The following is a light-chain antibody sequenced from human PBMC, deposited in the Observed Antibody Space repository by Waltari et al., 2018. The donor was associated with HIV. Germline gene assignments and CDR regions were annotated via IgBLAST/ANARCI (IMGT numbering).Light chain of an antibody. CDR2: EVS. CDR3: CSYAGSSTLV. V-gene: IGLV2-23*02. Sequence: SALTQPASVSWSPGPSITLLCTGTNSTVGSYYLAYWYQQHPVEAPKLMIYEVSQRPSGVPSRFSGSKSGNTASLTISGLQDEDEADYYCCSYAGSSTLVFGGGTKLTVL. CDR1: NSTVGSYYL. J-gene: IGLJ2*01.